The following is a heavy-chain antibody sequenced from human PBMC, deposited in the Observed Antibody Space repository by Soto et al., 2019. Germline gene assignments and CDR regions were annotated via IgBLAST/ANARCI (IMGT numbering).Heavy chain of an antibody. V-gene: IGHV3-21*01. CDR1: GFTFSSYS. CDR3: ARTGTTNAFDI. J-gene: IGHJ3*02. D-gene: IGHD1-1*01. CDR2: ISSSSSYI. Sequence: GGSLRLSCAASGFTFSSYSMNWVRQAPGEGLEWVSSISSSSSYIYYADSVKGRFTISRDNAKNSLYLQMNSLRAEDTAVYYCARTGTTNAFDIWGQGTMVTVSS.